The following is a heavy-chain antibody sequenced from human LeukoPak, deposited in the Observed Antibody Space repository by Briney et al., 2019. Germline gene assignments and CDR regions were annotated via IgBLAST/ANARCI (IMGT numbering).Heavy chain of an antibody. CDR1: GFTFSNAW. CDR3: ATVSISTGDY. D-gene: IGHD1-1*01. Sequence: GGSLRLSCAASGFTFSNAWMTWVRQAPGKGLEWVGRVKSKTDGGTADYAAPVKGRFTISRDDTKDMLYLQMNNLKTDDTAVYYCATVSISTGDYWGQGTRVTVSS. J-gene: IGHJ4*02. V-gene: IGHV3-15*01. CDR2: VKSKTDGGTA.